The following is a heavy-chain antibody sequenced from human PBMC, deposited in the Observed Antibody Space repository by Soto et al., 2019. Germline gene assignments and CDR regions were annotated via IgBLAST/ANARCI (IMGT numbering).Heavy chain of an antibody. CDR2: SSSSGEGS. V-gene: IGHV3-23*01. CDR1: GFTFSSFA. CDR3: ANTQESYNWNDGGVDV. J-gene: IGHJ6*02. Sequence: EVQLLESGGGLVQPGGSLRLSCAASGFTFSSFAMSWVRQAPGKGLEWVSGSSSSGEGSYYADSVKGRFTVSRDNSQNTLYMQRTSLRAEDAGVYDCANTQESYNWNDGGVDVWGQWTTVIVSS. D-gene: IGHD1-1*01.